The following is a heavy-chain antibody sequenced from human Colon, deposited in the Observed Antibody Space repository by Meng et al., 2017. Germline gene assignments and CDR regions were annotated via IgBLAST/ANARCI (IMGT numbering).Heavy chain of an antibody. J-gene: IGHJ5*02. CDR2: IYYSGST. CDR1: GGYVISNSYY. D-gene: IGHD5-12*01. V-gene: IGHV4-61*01. Sequence: VGLVGSGPGLVRPSGALSLTCTVSGGYVISNSYYWSWLRQPPGKGLEWIGFIYYSGSTNYNPSLKSRVTISVDTSKNQFSLKVSSVTAADTAVYYCARDSGYDKNWFDPWGQGTLVTVSS. CDR3: ARDSGYDKNWFDP.